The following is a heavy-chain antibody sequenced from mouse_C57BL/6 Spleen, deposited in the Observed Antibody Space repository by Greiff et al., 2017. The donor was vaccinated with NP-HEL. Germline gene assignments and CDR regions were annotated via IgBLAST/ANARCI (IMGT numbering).Heavy chain of an antibody. V-gene: IGHV1-69*01. CDR3: ARRLGPWFAY. D-gene: IGHD3-2*02. CDR2: IDPSDSYT. J-gene: IGHJ3*01. Sequence: QVQLQQPGAELVMPGASVKLSCKASGYTFTSYWMHWVKQRPGQGLKWIGEIDPSDSYTNYNQKFKGKSTLTVDKSSSTAYMQLSSLTSEDSAVYYCARRLGPWFAYWGQGTLVTVSA. CDR1: GYTFTSYW.